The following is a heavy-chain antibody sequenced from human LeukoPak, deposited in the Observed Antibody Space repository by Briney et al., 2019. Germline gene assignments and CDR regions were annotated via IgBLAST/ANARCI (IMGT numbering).Heavy chain of an antibody. CDR3: AKGGNSGWNFVDY. CDR2: IRYDEIVK. D-gene: IGHD6-19*01. V-gene: IGHV3-30*02. CDR1: GTSFRSYG. J-gene: IGHJ4*02. Sequence: GGSLRLSCAASGTSFRSYGMHWVRQAPGKGLEWVAFIRYDEIVKHYADSVKGRFTISRDNAKNTLFVQMNSLRAEDTAVYYCAKGGNSGWNFVDYWGQGTPVTVSS.